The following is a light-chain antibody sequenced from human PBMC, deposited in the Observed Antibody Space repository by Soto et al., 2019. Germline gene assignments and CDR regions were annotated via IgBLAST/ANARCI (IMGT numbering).Light chain of an antibody. Sequence: DIQMTQSPSSLSASVGDRVTITCRASQSISSYLNWYQQKPGKAPKLLIYAASSLQSGVPSRFSDSGSGTYFPLTISSLQPKDFATYYCQQSSSTPPSTFGPGPKVDIK. J-gene: IGKJ3*01. CDR3: QQSSSTPPST. CDR2: AAS. V-gene: IGKV1-39*01. CDR1: QSISSY.